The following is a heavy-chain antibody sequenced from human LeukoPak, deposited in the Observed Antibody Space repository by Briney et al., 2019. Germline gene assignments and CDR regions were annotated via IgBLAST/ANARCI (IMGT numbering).Heavy chain of an antibody. J-gene: IGHJ4*02. CDR3: ASRRGLY. D-gene: IGHD6-25*01. CDR2: INHSGST. CDR1: GGSFSGYY. V-gene: IGHV4-34*01. Sequence: PSETLSLTCAVYGGSFSGYYWSWIRQSPGKGLEWIGEINHSGSTNYNPSLKSRVTISADTSKNQFSLKLSSVTAADTAVYYCASRRGLYWGQGTLVTVSS.